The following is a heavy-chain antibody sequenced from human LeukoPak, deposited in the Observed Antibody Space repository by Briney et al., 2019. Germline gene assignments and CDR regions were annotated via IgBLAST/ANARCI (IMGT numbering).Heavy chain of an antibody. CDR3: ARGRLYYDSSGYFGYYYYYMDV. J-gene: IGHJ6*03. CDR1: GGSISSGSYY. D-gene: IGHD3-22*01. V-gene: IGHV4-61*02. Sequence: SETLSLTCTVSGGSISSGSYYWSWIRQPAGKGLEWIGRIYTSGSTNYNPSLKSRVTISVDTSKNQFSLKLSSVTAADTAVYYCARGRLYYDSSGYFGYYYYYMDVWGKGTTVTVSS. CDR2: IYTSGST.